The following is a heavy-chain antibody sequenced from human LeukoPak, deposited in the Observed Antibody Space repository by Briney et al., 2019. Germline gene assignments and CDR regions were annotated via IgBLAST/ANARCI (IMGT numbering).Heavy chain of an antibody. CDR3: ARTLHPRYSSGSTTTRAYYFDY. CDR1: GFTFSSYS. D-gene: IGHD6-19*01. CDR2: ISSSSSTI. J-gene: IGHJ4*02. V-gene: IGHV3-48*02. Sequence: GGSLRLSCAASGFTFSSYSMNWVRQAPGKGLEWVSYISSSSSTIYYADSVKGRFTISRDNAKNSLYLQMNSLRDEGTAVYYCARTLHPRYSSGSTTTRAYYFDYWGQGTLVTVSS.